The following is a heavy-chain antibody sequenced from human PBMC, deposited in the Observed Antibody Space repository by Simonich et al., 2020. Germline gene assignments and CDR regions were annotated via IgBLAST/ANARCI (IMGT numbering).Heavy chain of an antibody. D-gene: IGHD6-6*01. CDR1: GYTFTGYY. V-gene: IGHV1-2*02. Sequence: QVQLVQSGAEVKKPGASVKVSCKASGYTFTGYYMHWVRQAPGKGLEGMGWINPNSGGTNYAQKFQGRVTMTRDTSISTAYMELSRLRSDDTAVYYCARARLYSSSHAFDIWGQGTMVTVSS. CDR2: INPNSGGT. CDR3: ARARLYSSSHAFDI. J-gene: IGHJ3*02.